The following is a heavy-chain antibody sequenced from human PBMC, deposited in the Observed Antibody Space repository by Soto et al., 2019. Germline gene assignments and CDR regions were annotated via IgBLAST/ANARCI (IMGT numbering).Heavy chain of an antibody. Sequence: EAQLVESGGGLVQPGGSLRLSCEASGFTFRDCWMSWVRQAPGKGPEWVANINGDGSVKNYVDSLKGRFTISRDNARNSLYVQINSLRGEDSAVYYCARDRGYSAFDIWGQGTMVIVSS. CDR2: INGDGSVK. D-gene: IGHD5-12*01. V-gene: IGHV3-7*01. CDR1: GFTFRDCW. J-gene: IGHJ3*02. CDR3: ARDRGYSAFDI.